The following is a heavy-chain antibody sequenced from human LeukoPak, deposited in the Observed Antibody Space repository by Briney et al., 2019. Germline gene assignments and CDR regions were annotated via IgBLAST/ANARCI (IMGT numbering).Heavy chain of an antibody. Sequence: GGSLRLSCAASAFSFSGYNMNWVRQAPGKGLEWVSSISSSGTYIYYRDSVKGRFTSSRDNAENSLYLEMHSLRAEDTAVYYCARDQYSSSWDYYYYYYMDVWGKGTTVTVSS. CDR1: AFSFSGYN. D-gene: IGHD6-13*01. V-gene: IGHV3-21*01. J-gene: IGHJ6*03. CDR2: ISSSGTYI. CDR3: ARDQYSSSWDYYYYYYMDV.